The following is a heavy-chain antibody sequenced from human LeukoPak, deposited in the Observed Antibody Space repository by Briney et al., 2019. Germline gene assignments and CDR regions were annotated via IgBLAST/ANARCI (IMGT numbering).Heavy chain of an antibody. V-gene: IGHV3-7*01. CDR3: ARDRYGSGSYGMDV. CDR2: IKQDGSEK. Sequence: GGSLRLSCAASGFTFSSYWMSWVRQAPGKGLEWVANIKQDGSEKYYVDSVKGRFTISRDNAKNSLYLQMNSLRAEDMAVYYCARDRYGSGSYGMDVWGQGTTVTVSS. D-gene: IGHD3-10*01. CDR1: GFTFSSYW. J-gene: IGHJ6*02.